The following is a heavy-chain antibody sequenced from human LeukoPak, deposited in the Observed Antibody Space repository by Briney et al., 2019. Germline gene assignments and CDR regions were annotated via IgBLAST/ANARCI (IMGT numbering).Heavy chain of an antibody. CDR1: RFTFSSSP. CDR3: AREGAVTMISVVITSCAS. Sequence: GRALRHSCVASRFTFSSSPMHGVRPAPGRGLEWVAVISYDGSNKFYADSVKGRFSISRDNSMDTVYLQMNSLRAEDTAVYYCAREGAVTMISVVITSCASWGQGTLVTVSS. V-gene: IGHV3-30-3*01. D-gene: IGHD3-22*01. J-gene: IGHJ5*02. CDR2: ISYDGSNK.